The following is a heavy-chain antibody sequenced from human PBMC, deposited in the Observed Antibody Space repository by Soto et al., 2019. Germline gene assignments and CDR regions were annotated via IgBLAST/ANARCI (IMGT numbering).Heavy chain of an antibody. V-gene: IGHV1-69*13. CDR3: ARNRKGKMVRSNWFDP. D-gene: IGHD3-10*01. Sequence: ASVKVSCKASGGTFSSYAISWVRQAPGQGLEWMGGIIPIFGTANYAQKFQGRVTITADESTSTAYMELSSLRSEDTAVYYCARNRKGKMVRSNWFDPWGQGTLGTVS. J-gene: IGHJ5*02. CDR1: GGTFSSYA. CDR2: IIPIFGTA.